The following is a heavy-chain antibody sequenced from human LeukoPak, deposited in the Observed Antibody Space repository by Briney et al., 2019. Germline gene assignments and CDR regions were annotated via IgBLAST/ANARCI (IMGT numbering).Heavy chain of an antibody. V-gene: IGHV3-49*04. CDR1: GFTFGDYA. J-gene: IGHJ4*02. CDR2: IRSTAYGGTT. CDR3: SRVSWFGELLFHGY. Sequence: GGSLRLSCTASGFTFGDYAMSWVRQAPGKGLEWGGFIRSTAYGGTTEYAASAKGRFSISKVDSKSIAYLQMYSLKSEDTAVYYCSRVSWFGELLFHGYWGQGTLVTVSS. D-gene: IGHD3-10*01.